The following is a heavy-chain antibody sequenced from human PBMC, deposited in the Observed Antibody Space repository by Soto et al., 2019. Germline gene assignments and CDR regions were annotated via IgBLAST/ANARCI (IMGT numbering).Heavy chain of an antibody. Sequence: PSETLSLTCAVYGGSFSGYYWSWIRQPPGKGLEWIGEINHSGSTNYNPSLKSRVTISVDTSKNQFSLKLSSVTAADTAVYYCARGERLLWFGELLSVGNWFDTWGQGTLVTVSS. CDR3: ARGERLLWFGELLSVGNWFDT. D-gene: IGHD3-10*01. V-gene: IGHV4-34*01. J-gene: IGHJ5*02. CDR1: GGSFSGYY. CDR2: INHSGST.